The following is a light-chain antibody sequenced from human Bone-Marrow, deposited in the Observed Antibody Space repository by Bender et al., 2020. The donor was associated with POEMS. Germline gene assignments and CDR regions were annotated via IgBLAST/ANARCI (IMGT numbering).Light chain of an antibody. CDR1: INNVGTFDH. J-gene: IGLJ3*02. Sequence: QSALAQPRSVSGSPGQSVTISCAGTINNVGTFDHVSWYQQHPEKAPNLIIYDVSERPSGVPDRFSGSKSGNTASLTISGLQAEDDADYYCCSYAGSHTWVFGGGTTLTVL. CDR3: CSYAGSHTWV. V-gene: IGLV2-11*01. CDR2: DVS.